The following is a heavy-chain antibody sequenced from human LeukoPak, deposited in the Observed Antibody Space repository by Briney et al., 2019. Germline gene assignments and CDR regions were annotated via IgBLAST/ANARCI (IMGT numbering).Heavy chain of an antibody. D-gene: IGHD3-22*01. J-gene: IGHJ4*02. Sequence: PGRSLRLSCAASGFTFDDYAMHWVRQAPGKGLEWVSGISWNSGSIGYADSVKGRFTISRDNAKNSLYLQMNSLRAEDTALYYCAKDSRSSGYRTPFDYWGQGTLVTVSS. CDR3: AKDSRSSGYRTPFDY. CDR2: ISWNSGSI. V-gene: IGHV3-9*01. CDR1: GFTFDDYA.